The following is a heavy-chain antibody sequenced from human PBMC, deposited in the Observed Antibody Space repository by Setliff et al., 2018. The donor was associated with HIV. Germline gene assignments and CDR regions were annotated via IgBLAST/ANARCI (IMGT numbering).Heavy chain of an antibody. V-gene: IGHV3-21*01. Sequence: GGSLRLSCAASGFTFSNAWMNWVRQAPGKGLEWVSSISSNSTYIYYADSLKGRFTISRDTSKNTLYLQMNSLRAEDTAVYYCARRAYCSSTTCFDNWGQGTLVTVS. D-gene: IGHD2-2*01. J-gene: IGHJ4*02. CDR1: GFTFSNAW. CDR3: ARRAYCSSTTCFDN. CDR2: ISSNSTYI.